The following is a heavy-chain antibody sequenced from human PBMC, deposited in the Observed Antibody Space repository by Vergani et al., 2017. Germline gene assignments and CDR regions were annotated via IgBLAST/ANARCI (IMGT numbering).Heavy chain of an antibody. CDR1: GGSISSYY. J-gene: IGHJ5*02. D-gene: IGHD2-2*02. CDR3: ARHLGYCSSTSCYTGHNWFDP. Sequence: QVQLQESGPGLVKPSETLSLTCTVSGGSISSYYWGWIRQPPGKGLEWIGSIYYSGSTYYNPSLKSRVTISVDTAKNQFSLKLSSVTAADTAVYYCARHLGYCSSTSCYTGHNWFDPWGQGTLVTVSS. V-gene: IGHV4-39*01. CDR2: IYYSGST.